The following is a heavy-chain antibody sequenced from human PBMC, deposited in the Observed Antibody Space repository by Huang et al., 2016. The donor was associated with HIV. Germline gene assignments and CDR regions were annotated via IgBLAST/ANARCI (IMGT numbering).Heavy chain of an antibody. J-gene: IGHJ4*02. CDR1: GGSIRSDNYY. Sequence: QLQLQESGPGLVKPSETLSLTCTVSGGSIRSDNYYWGWIRQPPGKGLEWIGSIYDIGSTYHNPSLKSRVTRTVDTSKNQFSLKMRSVTAADTAVYYCARLPGSITMIRGVITDPYWGQGTLVTVSS. D-gene: IGHD3-10*01. CDR3: ARLPGSITMIRGVITDPY. V-gene: IGHV4-39*01. CDR2: IYDIGST.